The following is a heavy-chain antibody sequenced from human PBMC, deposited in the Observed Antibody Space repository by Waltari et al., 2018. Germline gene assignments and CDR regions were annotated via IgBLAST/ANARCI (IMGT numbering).Heavy chain of an antibody. D-gene: IGHD3-22*01. J-gene: IGHJ6*02. CDR3: ARGPDSSGYYYYYGMDV. V-gene: IGHV1-8*01. Sequence: QVQLVQSGAEVKKPGASVTVSCKASGYTFPSSDINWVRQATGQGLEWMGWMNPNSGNTGYAQKFQGRVTMTRNTSISTAYMELSSLRSEDTAVYYCARGPDSSGYYYYYGMDVWGQGTTVTVSS. CDR1: GYTFPSSD. CDR2: MNPNSGNT.